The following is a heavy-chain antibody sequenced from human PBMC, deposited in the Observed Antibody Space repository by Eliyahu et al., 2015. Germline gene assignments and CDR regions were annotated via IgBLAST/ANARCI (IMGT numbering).Heavy chain of an antibody. CDR1: GGSIISTTYY. J-gene: IGHJ4*02. V-gene: IGHV4-39*01. Sequence: QLQLQESGPGLVRPSETLSXICTXSGGSIISTTYYWAWXRQPPGKGLEWIGSIYYSGNTYYNPSLMSRLTISVDTSKNQFSMRLSAVTAADTAMYYCARLYNSVWQFDNWGQGTLVTVSS. CDR2: IYYSGNT. CDR3: ARLYNSVWQFDN. D-gene: IGHD6-19*01.